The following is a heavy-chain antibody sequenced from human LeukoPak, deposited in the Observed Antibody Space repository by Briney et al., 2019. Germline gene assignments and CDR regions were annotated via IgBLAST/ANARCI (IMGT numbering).Heavy chain of an antibody. CDR2: INPNSGGT. V-gene: IGHV1-2*02. CDR1: GYTFTGYY. Sequence: WASVKVSCKASGYTFTGYYMHWVRQAPGQGLEWMGWINPNSGGTNYAQKFQGRVTMTRDTSISTAYMELSSLRSEDTAVYLLWFGEFSWFDPWGQGTLVTVSS. D-gene: IGHD3-10*01. J-gene: IGHJ5*02. CDR3: WFGEFSWFDP.